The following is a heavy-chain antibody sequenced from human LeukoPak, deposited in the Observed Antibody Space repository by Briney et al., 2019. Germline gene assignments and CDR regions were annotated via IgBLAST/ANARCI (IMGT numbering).Heavy chain of an antibody. CDR2: ISSSSSTI. J-gene: IGHJ5*02. V-gene: IGHV3-48*01. CDR3: ARDPIGLETINWFDP. Sequence: GGSLRLSCAASGFTFSSYSMNWVRQAPGKGLEWVSYISSSSSTIYYADSVKGRFTISRDNAKNSLYLQMNSLRAEDTAVYYCARDPIGLETINWFDPWGQGTLVTVSS. D-gene: IGHD1/OR15-1a*01. CDR1: GFTFSSYS.